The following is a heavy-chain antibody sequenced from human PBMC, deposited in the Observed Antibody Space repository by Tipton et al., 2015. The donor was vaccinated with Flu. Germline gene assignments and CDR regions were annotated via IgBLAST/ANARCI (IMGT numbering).Heavy chain of an antibody. CDR3: ARDLADPWEHIAVVIATHDAFDI. CDR1: GYTFTSYG. Sequence: QLVQSGAEVKKPGASVKVSCKASGYTFTSYGISWVRQAPGQGLEWMGWISAYNGNTNYAQKLQGRVTMTTDTSTSTAYVELRSLRSDDTAVYYCARDLADPWEHIAVVIATHDAFDIWGQGTMVTVSS. D-gene: IGHD2-21*01. V-gene: IGHV1-18*04. J-gene: IGHJ3*02. CDR2: ISAYNGNT.